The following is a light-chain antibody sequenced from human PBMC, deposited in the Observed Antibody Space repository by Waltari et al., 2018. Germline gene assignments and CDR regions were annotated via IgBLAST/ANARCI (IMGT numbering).Light chain of an antibody. J-gene: IGLJ1*01. Sequence: QSALTQPPSASGSPGQSVTISCTGTSGHIGTYNYVSWYQQRPGQAPKLLLYEVDKRPSGVPDRFSGSKSVNTASLTVSGLQRDDEADYYCSSYVGTNRVFGTGTTLTVL. CDR2: EVD. V-gene: IGLV2-8*01. CDR3: SSYVGTNRV. CDR1: SGHIGTYNY.